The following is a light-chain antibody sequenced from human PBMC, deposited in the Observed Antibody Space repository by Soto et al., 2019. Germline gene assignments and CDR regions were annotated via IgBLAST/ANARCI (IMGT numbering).Light chain of an antibody. Sequence: QSVLTQPASVSGSPGQSITISCTGTSSDVGGYNYVSWYQQHPGTAPKLMIYDVSNRPSGVSNRFSGSKSGNTASLTISGLQAEDEADYYCRSYTSSSTRDVFGTGTKLTVL. CDR1: SSDVGGYNY. CDR2: DVS. J-gene: IGLJ1*01. V-gene: IGLV2-14*01. CDR3: RSYTSSSTRDV.